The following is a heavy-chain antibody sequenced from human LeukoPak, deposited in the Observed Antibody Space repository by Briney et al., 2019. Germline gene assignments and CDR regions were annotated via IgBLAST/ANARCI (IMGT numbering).Heavy chain of an antibody. CDR3: ASESGTTNGGLDY. D-gene: IGHD1-7*01. CDR2: ISYDGSNK. J-gene: IGHJ4*02. CDR1: GFTFSSYA. Sequence: PGRSLRLSCAASGFTFSSYAMHWVRQAPGKGLEWVAVISYDGSNKYYADSMKGRFTLSRDNSKNTVSLQMNSLRAEDTAVYYCASESGTTNGGLDYWGQGTLVTVSS. V-gene: IGHV3-30*14.